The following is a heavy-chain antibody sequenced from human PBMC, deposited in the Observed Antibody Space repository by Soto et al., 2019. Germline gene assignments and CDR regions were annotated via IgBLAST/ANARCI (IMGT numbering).Heavy chain of an antibody. Sequence: ASVKVSCKASGYTFTSYYMHWVRQAPGQGLKWMGIINPSGGSTSYAQKFQGRVTITRDTSTSTANMKRRSLRSENTPWNKGEGLERAADPYYYYYSMDVGGKGTTVTVSS. CDR3: EGLERAADPYYYYYSMDV. J-gene: IGHJ6*03. CDR1: GYTFTSYY. D-gene: IGHD1-1*01. CDR2: INPSGGST. V-gene: IGHV1-46*01.